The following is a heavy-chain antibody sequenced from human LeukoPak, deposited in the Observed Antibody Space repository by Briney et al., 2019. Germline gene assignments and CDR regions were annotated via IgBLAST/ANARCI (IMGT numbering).Heavy chain of an antibody. Sequence: PGGSLRLSCAASGFTFSDYCMSWIRQAPGKGLEWVSYISSSGSIIYYADSVKGRFTISRDNAKNSMYLQMNSLRAEDTAVYYCARGGGAMAFPRYFDLXXRGTLVTVSS. CDR2: ISSSGSII. J-gene: IGHJ2*01. D-gene: IGHD2-2*01. V-gene: IGHV3-11*01. CDR1: GFTFSDYC. CDR3: ARGGGAMAFPRYFDL.